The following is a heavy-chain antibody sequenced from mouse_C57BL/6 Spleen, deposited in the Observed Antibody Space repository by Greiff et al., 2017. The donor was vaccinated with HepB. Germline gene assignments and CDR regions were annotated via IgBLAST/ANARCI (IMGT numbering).Heavy chain of an antibody. CDR3: ARDYGSSPFAY. Sequence: EVKLMESGPGMVKPSQSLSLTCTVTGYSITSGYDWHWIRHFPGNKLEWMGYISYSGSTNYNPPLKSRISITHDTSKNHFFLKVNSVTTEDTATYYCARDYGSSPFAYWGQGTLVTVSA. D-gene: IGHD1-1*01. CDR2: ISYSGST. CDR1: GYSITSGYD. V-gene: IGHV3-1*01. J-gene: IGHJ3*01.